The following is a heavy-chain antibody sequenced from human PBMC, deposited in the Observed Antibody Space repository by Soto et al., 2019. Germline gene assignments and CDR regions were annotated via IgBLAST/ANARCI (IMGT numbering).Heavy chain of an antibody. CDR1: GYTFTSYA. J-gene: IGHJ4*02. D-gene: IGHD1-1*01. V-gene: IGHV1-3*05. CDR3: ARGRTLPTPLDY. Sequence: QVQLVQSGAEEKKPGASVKVSCKASGYTFTSYAMHWVRQAPGQRLEWMGWINAGNGNTKYSQKFQGRVTITSDTSASTSYRELSSLRSADTAVDYCARGRTLPTPLDYWGQGTLVTVSS. CDR2: INAGNGNT.